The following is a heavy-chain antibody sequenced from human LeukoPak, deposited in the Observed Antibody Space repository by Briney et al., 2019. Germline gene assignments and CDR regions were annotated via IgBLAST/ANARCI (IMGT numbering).Heavy chain of an antibody. D-gene: IGHD5-24*01. CDR3: ARHTAEKYNWFDR. V-gene: IGHV4-59*08. CDR2: IYYSGST. J-gene: IGHJ5*02. Sequence: SETLSLTCTVSGGSISNWSWIRQPPGKGLEWIGYIYYSGSTNYNPSLKSRVTISVDTSKNQFSLKLNSVTAADTAVYYCARHTAEKYNWFDRWGQGTLVTVSS. CDR1: GGSISN.